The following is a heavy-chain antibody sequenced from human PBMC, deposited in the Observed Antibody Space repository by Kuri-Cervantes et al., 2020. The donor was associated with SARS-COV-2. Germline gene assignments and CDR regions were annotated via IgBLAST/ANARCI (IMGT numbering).Heavy chain of an antibody. CDR3: ATGPAQIVGATNYNWFDP. J-gene: IGHJ5*02. D-gene: IGHD1-26*01. CDR1: GYTFTSYG. V-gene: IGHV1-69*04. CDR2: IIPILGIA. Sequence: SVKVSCKASGYTFTSYGISWVRQAPGKGLEWMGRIIPILGIANYAQKFQGRVTMTEDTSTDTAYMELSSLRSEDTAVYYCATGPAQIVGATNYNWFDPWGQGTLVTVSS.